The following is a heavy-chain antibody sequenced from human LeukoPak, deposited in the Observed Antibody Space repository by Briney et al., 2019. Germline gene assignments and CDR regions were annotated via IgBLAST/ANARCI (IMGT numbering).Heavy chain of an antibody. V-gene: IGHV3-23*01. CDR2: ISGSGGST. J-gene: IGHJ4*02. CDR1: GFTLTSYA. D-gene: IGHD2-15*01. Sequence: GGSLRLSCAASGFTLTSYAMSWVRQAPGKGLEWVSAISGSGGSTYYADSVKGRFTISRDNSKNTLYLQMNSLRAEDTAVYYCAKDLLPYCSGGSCSSFDYWGQGTLVTVSS. CDR3: AKDLLPYCSGGSCSSFDY.